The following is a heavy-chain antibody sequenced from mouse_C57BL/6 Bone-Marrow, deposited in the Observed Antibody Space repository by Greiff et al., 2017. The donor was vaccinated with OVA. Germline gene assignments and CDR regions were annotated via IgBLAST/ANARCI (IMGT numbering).Heavy chain of an antibody. CDR1: GYTFTDYY. CDR2: INPYNGGT. J-gene: IGHJ2*01. CDR3: ARGDRSFYY. Sequence: EVQLQESGPVLVKPGASVKMSCKASGYTFTDYYMNWVKQSHGKSLEWIGVINPYNGGTSYNQKFKGKATLTVDKSSSTAYMELNSLTSEDSAVYYCARGDRSFYYWGQGTTLTVSS. V-gene: IGHV1-19*01. D-gene: IGHD2-14*01.